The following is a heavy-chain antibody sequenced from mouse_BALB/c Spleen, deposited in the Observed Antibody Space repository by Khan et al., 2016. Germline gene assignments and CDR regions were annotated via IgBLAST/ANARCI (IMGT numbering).Heavy chain of an antibody. V-gene: IGHV14-1*02. Sequence: VQLQQPGAELVRPGALVKLSCKASGFNIKDYYLHWVKQRPEQGLEWVGWIDPENGHTIYDPKFQGKASMTADNYSNTAYLQLSSLTYADTDVCYCSGEVIYHASRGLAYGRQGTLVTVSA. D-gene: IGHD2-12*01. CDR1: GFNIKDYY. CDR3: SGEVIYHASRGLAY. CDR2: IDPENGHT. J-gene: IGHJ3*01.